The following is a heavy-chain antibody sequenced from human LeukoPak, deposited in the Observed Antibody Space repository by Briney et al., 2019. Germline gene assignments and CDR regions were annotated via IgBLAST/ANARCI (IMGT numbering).Heavy chain of an antibody. D-gene: IGHD3-10*01. Sequence: GESLKISCKGSGYSFTNYWIGWVRQMPGKGLEWMGIIYPGDSNIRYSPSFQGQVTISADKSISTAYLQWSSLKASDTAMYYCARSRSYSRSPFDYWGQGTLVTVSS. CDR1: GYSFTNYW. V-gene: IGHV5-51*01. J-gene: IGHJ4*02. CDR2: IYPGDSNI. CDR3: ARSRSYSRSPFDY.